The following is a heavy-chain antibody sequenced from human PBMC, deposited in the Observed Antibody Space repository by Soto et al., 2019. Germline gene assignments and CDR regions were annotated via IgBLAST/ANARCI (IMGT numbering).Heavy chain of an antibody. CDR2: ISAYNGNT. Sequence: ASVKVSCKASGYTFTSYGISWVRQAPGQGLEWMGWISAYNGNTNYAQKLQGRVTMTTDTSTSTAYMELRSLRSDDTAVYYCARPHSTVYDFWTDGMDVWGQGTTVTVSS. J-gene: IGHJ6*02. V-gene: IGHV1-18*01. CDR1: GYTFTSYG. CDR3: ARPHSTVYDFWTDGMDV. D-gene: IGHD3-3*01.